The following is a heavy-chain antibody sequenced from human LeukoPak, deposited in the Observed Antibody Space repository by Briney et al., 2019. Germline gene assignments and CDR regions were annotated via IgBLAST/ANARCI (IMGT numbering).Heavy chain of an antibody. J-gene: IGHJ6*04. CDR3: ARDYALEFHLDV. V-gene: IGHV3-53*01. D-gene: IGHD1-1*01. CDR1: GFTVSSNY. Sequence: PGGSLRLSCVASGFTVSSNYMSWVRQAPGKGLEWVSVIYSGGSTYYADSVKGRFTISRDNSKNTLYLQMNSLRAEDTAVYYCARDYALEFHLDVWGKGTTVTVSS. CDR2: IYSGGST.